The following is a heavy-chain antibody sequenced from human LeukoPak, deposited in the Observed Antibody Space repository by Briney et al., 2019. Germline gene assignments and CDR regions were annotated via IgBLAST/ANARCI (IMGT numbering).Heavy chain of an antibody. CDR3: ARDFYGRYCTGGSCYYRNWLDP. V-gene: IGHV3-74*03. CDR2: IHNDGTTT. Sequence: PGGSLRLSCAASGFTLSDYSIHWVRQAPGKGLVWVSHIHNDGTTTTYAASVKGRFTISRDNAKNTVYLDMTGLSGEDTAVYYCARDFYGRYCTGGSCYYRNWLDPWGQGTQVTVSS. J-gene: IGHJ5*02. CDR1: GFTLSDYS. D-gene: IGHD2-15*01.